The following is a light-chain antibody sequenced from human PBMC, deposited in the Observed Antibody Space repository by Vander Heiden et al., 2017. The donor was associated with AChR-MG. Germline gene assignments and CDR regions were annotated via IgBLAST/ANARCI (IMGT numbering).Light chain of an antibody. CDR3: QQYNNWPYT. Sequence: EIVMPQSPATLSVSPGERATLSCRASQSVSSKLAWYQQKPGQAPRLLIYGASTRATGISVRISGSGSGTELTLTISSLQSEDSAVYYCQQYNNWPYTFGQGTKLEIK. V-gene: IGKV3-15*01. J-gene: IGKJ2*01. CDR2: GAS. CDR1: QSVSSK.